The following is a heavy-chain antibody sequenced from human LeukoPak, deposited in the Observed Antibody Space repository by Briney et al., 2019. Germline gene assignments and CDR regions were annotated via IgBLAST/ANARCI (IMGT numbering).Heavy chain of an antibody. V-gene: IGHV3-20*04. CDR2: IDWSGEAS. Sequence: PGGSLTLSCVGAGFNNADYGMSWPRQAPGKGLEWVSGIDWSGEASEYADSVKGRFTISRDNAKNSLYLQMNTLRPEDTGLYYCARDLSATWYSLAYWGQGTLVTVSS. CDR1: GFNNADYG. D-gene: IGHD2-15*01. J-gene: IGHJ4*02. CDR3: ARDLSATWYSLAY.